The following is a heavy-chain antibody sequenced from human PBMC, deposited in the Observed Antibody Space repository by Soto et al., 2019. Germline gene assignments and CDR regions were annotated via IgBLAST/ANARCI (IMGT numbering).Heavy chain of an antibody. CDR3: ARTAPMDAGDKYYYDC. Sequence: QVQLVQSGAEVKKTGSSVKVSCKTSGGTFSTFGISWVRQAPGQGLEWMGGIIPFFGTAEYSQKFEDRITITADESTNTVDMDLRSLTSEDTAIYYCARTAPMDAGDKYYYDCWGQGALVTVSS. V-gene: IGHV1-69*01. D-gene: IGHD3-16*01. CDR1: GGTFSTFG. J-gene: IGHJ4*02. CDR2: IIPFFGTA.